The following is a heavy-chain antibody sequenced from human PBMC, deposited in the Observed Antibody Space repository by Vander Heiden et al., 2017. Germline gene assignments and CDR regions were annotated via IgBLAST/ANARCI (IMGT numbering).Heavy chain of an antibody. D-gene: IGHD6-19*01. CDR3: AREAYTSGRCGPFNT. CDR1: GLTFSSHI. V-gene: IGHV3-23*01. CDR2: ISGIDVST. J-gene: IGHJ3*02. Sequence: EMQLLESGGGLVQPEGSLRVSCAASGLTFSSHIITWVRLAPGKGLEWVSTISGIDVSTYYADSVRGRFTISRDKSRDTVDLQMNSLRVEDTATYYCAREAYTSGRCGPFNTWGQGTLVTVSS.